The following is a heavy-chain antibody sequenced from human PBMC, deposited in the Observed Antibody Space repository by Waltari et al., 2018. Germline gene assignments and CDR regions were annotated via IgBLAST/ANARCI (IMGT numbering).Heavy chain of an antibody. CDR3: ARLVGYCSSTSCLYGMDV. J-gene: IGHJ6*02. V-gene: IGHV4-4*02. CDR2: IYHSGST. Sequence: QVQLQESGPGLVKPSGTLSLTCAVSGGSISSSNWWSWVRQPPGKGLEWIGEIYHSGSTNYHPPLKSRVTIAVDKSKNQFSLKLSSVTAADTAVYYCARLVGYCSSTSCLYGMDVWGQGTTVTVSS. CDR1: GGSISSSNW. D-gene: IGHD2-2*01.